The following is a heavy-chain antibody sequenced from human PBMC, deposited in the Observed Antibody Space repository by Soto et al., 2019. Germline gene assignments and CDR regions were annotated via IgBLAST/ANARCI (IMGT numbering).Heavy chain of an antibody. V-gene: IGHV4-59*01. CDR2: VYYSGST. Sequence: SETLSLTCTVSGGPISTYYWSWMRQPPGKGLEWIGYVYYSGSTNSNPSLKSRVTISEDTSKNQLSLKLSSVTAADTAVYYCARDAGGRGNGAFDIWGQGTMVTVSS. CDR1: GGPISTYY. D-gene: IGHD3-16*01. J-gene: IGHJ3*02. CDR3: ARDAGGRGNGAFDI.